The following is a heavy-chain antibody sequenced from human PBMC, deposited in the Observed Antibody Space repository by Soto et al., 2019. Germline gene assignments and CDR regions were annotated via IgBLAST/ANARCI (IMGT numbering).Heavy chain of an antibody. J-gene: IGHJ3*02. V-gene: IGHV3-74*01. CDR3: ARYESTDAFDI. CDR2: INSDGSST. Sequence: GGSLRLSCAASGFTFSSYWMHWVRQAPGKGLVWVSRINSDGSSTSYADSVKGRFTISRDNAKNTLYLQMNSLRAEDTAVYYCARYESTDAFDIWGQGTMVNVSS. CDR1: GFTFSSYW. D-gene: IGHD3-3*01.